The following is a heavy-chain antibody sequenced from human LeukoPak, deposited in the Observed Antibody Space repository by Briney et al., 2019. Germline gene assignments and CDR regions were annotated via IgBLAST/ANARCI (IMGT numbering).Heavy chain of an antibody. J-gene: IGHJ6*03. V-gene: IGHV1-18*01. D-gene: IGHD2-15*01. CDR2: ISAYNGNT. Sequence: ASVKVSCKASGYTFTSYGISWARQAPGQGLEWMGWISAYNGNTNYAQKLQGRVTMTTDTSTSTAYMELRSLRSDDTAVYYCARTGYCSGGSCLTSYYYYYYMDVWGKGTTVTVSS. CDR1: GYTFTSYG. CDR3: ARTGYCSGGSCLTSYYYYYYMDV.